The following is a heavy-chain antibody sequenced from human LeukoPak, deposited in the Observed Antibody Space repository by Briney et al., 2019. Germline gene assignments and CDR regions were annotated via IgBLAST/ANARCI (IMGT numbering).Heavy chain of an antibody. CDR3: AKGRGAAFDY. V-gene: IGHV3-30*18. Sequence: AGSLRLSCAASGFTISSYGMHWVRQPPGKGLEWMAVISYDGSNKYYADSVKGRFTISRDNSKNPLYLQMNSLRAEDTAVYYCAKGRGAAFDYWGQGTLVTVSS. CDR1: GFTISSYG. D-gene: IGHD3-10*01. J-gene: IGHJ4*02. CDR2: ISYDGSNK.